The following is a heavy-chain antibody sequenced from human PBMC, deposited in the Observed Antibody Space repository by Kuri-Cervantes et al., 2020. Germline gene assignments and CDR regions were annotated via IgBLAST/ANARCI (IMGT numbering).Heavy chain of an antibody. CDR1: GYTFTSYY. D-gene: IGHD3-22*01. CDR2: INPSGGST. V-gene: IGHV1-46*01. J-gene: IGHJ3*02. Sequence: ASVKVSCKASGYTFTSYYIHWVRQAPGQGLEWMGIINPSGGSTNYAQKFQGRVTMTRDTSTSTVYMELSSLRSDDTAVYYCASTYYYDSSGYYDDAFDIWGQGTMVTVSS. CDR3: ASTYYYDSSGYYDDAFDI.